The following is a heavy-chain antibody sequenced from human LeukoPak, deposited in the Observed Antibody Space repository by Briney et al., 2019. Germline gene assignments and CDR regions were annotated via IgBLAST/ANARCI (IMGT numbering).Heavy chain of an antibody. D-gene: IGHD6-13*01. Sequence: PGESLRISCKGSGYTFIGYYITWVRQMPGKGLEWMGRIDPGDSYANYSPSFQGHVNISADKSFSTAYLQWSSLKASDTAIYYCARLKPMGGSSWYFDYWGQGTLVTVSS. CDR2: IDPGDSYA. V-gene: IGHV5-10-1*01. J-gene: IGHJ4*02. CDR1: GYTFIGYY. CDR3: ARLKPMGGSSWYFDY.